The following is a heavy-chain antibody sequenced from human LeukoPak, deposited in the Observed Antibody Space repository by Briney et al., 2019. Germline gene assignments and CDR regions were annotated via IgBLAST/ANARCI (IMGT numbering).Heavy chain of an antibody. CDR3: AKDISYYYYYGMDV. Sequence: GGSLRLSCAASGFTFDDYAMHWVRQAPGKGLEWVSGISWNSGSVGYADSVKGRFTISRDNAKNSLYLQMSSLRAEDTALYYCAKDISYYYYYGMDVWGQGTTVTVSS. J-gene: IGHJ6*02. CDR1: GFTFDDYA. CDR2: ISWNSGSV. V-gene: IGHV3-9*01.